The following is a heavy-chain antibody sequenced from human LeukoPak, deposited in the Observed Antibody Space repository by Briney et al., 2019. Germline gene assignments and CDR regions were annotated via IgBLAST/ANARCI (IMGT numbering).Heavy chain of an antibody. V-gene: IGHV4-34*01. J-gene: IGHJ4*02. Sequence: SETLSLTCAVYGGSFSGYYWRWIRQPPGKGLEGIGEINHSGSTNYNPSLKSRVTISVGTSKNQFSLKLSSVTAADTAVYYCARGSQSLGYCSGGSCRAKIFDYWGQGTLVTVSS. CDR3: ARGSQSLGYCSGGSCRAKIFDY. D-gene: IGHD2-15*01. CDR2: INHSGST. CDR1: GGSFSGYY.